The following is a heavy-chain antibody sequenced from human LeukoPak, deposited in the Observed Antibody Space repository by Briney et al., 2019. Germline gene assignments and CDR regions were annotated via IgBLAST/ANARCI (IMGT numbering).Heavy chain of an antibody. Sequence: PSETLSLTCTVSGGSISSSSYYWGWVRQPPGKGLEWIGSIYYSGSTYYNPSLKSRVTISVDTSKNQFSLKLSSVTAADTAVYYCARVVVAAASVQFDYWGQGTLVTVSS. V-gene: IGHV4-39*01. CDR3: ARVVVAAASVQFDY. D-gene: IGHD6-13*01. J-gene: IGHJ4*02. CDR1: GGSISSSSYY. CDR2: IYYSGST.